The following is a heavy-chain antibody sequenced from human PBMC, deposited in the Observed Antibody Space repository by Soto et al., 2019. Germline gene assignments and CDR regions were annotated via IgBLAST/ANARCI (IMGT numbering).Heavy chain of an antibody. V-gene: IGHV4-31*11. CDR1: GGSINSCVV. CDR3: ARGRDDAFDI. Sequence: SETLALSSAVSGGSINSCVVSVWFRQHPGKGLEWIGYIYYSGSTYYNPSLKSRVTISVDTSKNQFSLKLSSVTAADTAVYYCARGRDDAFDIWVQGTMVTVSS. CDR2: IYYSGST. J-gene: IGHJ3*02.